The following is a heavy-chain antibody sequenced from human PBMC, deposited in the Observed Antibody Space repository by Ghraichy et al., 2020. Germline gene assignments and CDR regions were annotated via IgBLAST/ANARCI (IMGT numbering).Heavy chain of an antibody. CDR2: IFSGGRT. D-gene: IGHD3-3*01. Sequence: GESLNISCTASGSIVSSNYMSWVRQAPGKGLEWVSVIFSGGRTSYVDSVKGRFTISRDNSKNSLYLQMNSLRADDTAVYYCARDSGRHLAIYHWGQGTLVTVSS. J-gene: IGHJ4*02. CDR3: ARDSGRHLAIYH. CDR1: GSIVSSNY. V-gene: IGHV3-53*01.